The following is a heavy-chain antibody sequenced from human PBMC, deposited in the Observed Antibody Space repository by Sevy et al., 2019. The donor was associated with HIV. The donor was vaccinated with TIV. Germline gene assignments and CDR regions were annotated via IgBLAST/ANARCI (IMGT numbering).Heavy chain of an antibody. CDR1: GFSLSTYS. CDR2: ISSSSTI. CDR3: AATPITVAGTVY. D-gene: IGHD6-19*01. J-gene: IGHJ4*02. Sequence: GGSLRLSCAGSGFSLSTYSMNWVRQAPGKGLEWISYISSSSTIYYADSVKGRFTISRDNAKNSLYLQMNSLRDEDTAVYYCAATPITVAGTVYWGLGTLVTVST. V-gene: IGHV3-48*02.